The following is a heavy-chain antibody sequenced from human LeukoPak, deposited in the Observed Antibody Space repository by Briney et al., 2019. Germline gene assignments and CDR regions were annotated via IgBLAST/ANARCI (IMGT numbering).Heavy chain of an antibody. CDR2: ISGDGGST. D-gene: IGHD3-22*01. CDR1: GFTFDDYA. CDR3: ARDLYYYDSGAYYTGDY. V-gene: IGHV3-43*02. Sequence: GGSLRLSCAASGFTFDDYAMHWVRQAPGKGLEWVSVISGDGGSTFYADSVKGRFTISRDSSKNSLYLQMNSLRTEDTALYYCARDLYYYDSGAYYTGDYWGQGTLVTVSS. J-gene: IGHJ4*02.